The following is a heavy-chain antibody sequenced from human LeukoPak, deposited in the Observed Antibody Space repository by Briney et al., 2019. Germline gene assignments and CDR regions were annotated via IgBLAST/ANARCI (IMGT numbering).Heavy chain of an antibody. J-gene: IGHJ3*02. CDR2: INPNSGAT. CDR3: AGDLGSGPFDI. V-gene: IGHV1-2*02. CDR1: GYTLSGYY. Sequence: ASVNVSCKTSGYTLSGYYIHCVRQAPGQGLEWMGWINPNSGATKYAQKFQGRVTMTRDTSITTTYMDLSSLPSDDAAVYYCAGDLGSGPFDIWGQGTMVTVSS. D-gene: IGHD1-26*01.